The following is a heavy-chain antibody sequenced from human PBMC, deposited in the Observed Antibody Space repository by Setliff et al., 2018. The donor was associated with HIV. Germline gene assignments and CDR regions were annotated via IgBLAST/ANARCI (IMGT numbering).Heavy chain of an antibody. Sequence: GGSLRLSCAASGFTFSDYYVTWIRQAPGKGLEWISYISNSRTTTSYADSVKGRFTISRDNAKNSLYLQMNSLRAEDTAVYYCARAKTSGTYYGWSYWGQGTLVTVSS. J-gene: IGHJ4*02. CDR3: ARAKTSGTYYGWSY. CDR2: ISNSRTTT. V-gene: IGHV3-11*01. CDR1: GFTFSDYY. D-gene: IGHD1-26*01.